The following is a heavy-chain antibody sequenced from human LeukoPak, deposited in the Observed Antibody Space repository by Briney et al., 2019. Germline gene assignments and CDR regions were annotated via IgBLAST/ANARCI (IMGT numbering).Heavy chain of an antibody. D-gene: IGHD5-24*01. J-gene: IGHJ4*02. V-gene: IGHV3-21*01. Sequence: GGSLRLSCAASGFTFSSYSMNWVRQAPGKGLEWVSSISSSSSYIYYADSVKGRFTISRDNAKNSLYLQMNSLRAEDTAVYYCARVGDGYNPFDYWGQGTLVTVSS. CDR2: ISSSSSYI. CDR1: GFTFSSYS. CDR3: ARVGDGYNPFDY.